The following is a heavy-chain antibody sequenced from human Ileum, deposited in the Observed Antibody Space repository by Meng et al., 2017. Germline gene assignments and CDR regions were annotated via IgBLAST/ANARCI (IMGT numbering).Heavy chain of an antibody. CDR3: ARLPTFGGVFLGS. CDR1: GFSFRSYD. CDR2: INPGGSSI. D-gene: IGHD3-16*01. V-gene: IGHV3-48*03. J-gene: IGHJ5*02. Sequence: GESLKISCAASGFSFRSYDMGWVRQAPGKGLEWVSFINPGGSSIYYADSVKGRFTISRDKARNSLYLQMSSLRPEDTGLYYCARLPTFGGVFLGSWGQGTLVTVSS.